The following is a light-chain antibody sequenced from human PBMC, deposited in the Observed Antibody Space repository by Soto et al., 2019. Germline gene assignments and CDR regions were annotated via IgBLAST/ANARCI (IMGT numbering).Light chain of an antibody. CDR1: SSDVGGYNY. Sequence: QSALTQPPSASGSPGQSVTISCTGTSSDVGGYNYVSWYQQHPGKAPKVLIYEVSKRPSGVPDRFSGSKSGNTASLTVSGLQAEDEADYYCSSYPGSNKFGVFGGGTKLTVL. V-gene: IGLV2-8*01. CDR2: EVS. J-gene: IGLJ3*02. CDR3: SSYPGSNKFGV.